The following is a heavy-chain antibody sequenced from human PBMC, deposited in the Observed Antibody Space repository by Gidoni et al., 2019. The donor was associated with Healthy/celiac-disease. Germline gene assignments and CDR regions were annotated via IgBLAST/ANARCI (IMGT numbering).Heavy chain of an antibody. CDR1: GFTFSSSA. D-gene: IGHD2-15*01. CDR3: AKPTWDIVVVVAATTDWYFDL. V-gene: IGHV3-23*01. Sequence: EVQLLESGGGLVQPGGSLRISCAASGFTFSSSAMSWVRQAPGKGLEWVSAISGSGGSTYYADSVKGRFTISRDNSKNTLYLQMNSLRAEDTAVYYCAKPTWDIVVVVAATTDWYFDLWGRGTLVTVSS. J-gene: IGHJ2*01. CDR2: ISGSGGST.